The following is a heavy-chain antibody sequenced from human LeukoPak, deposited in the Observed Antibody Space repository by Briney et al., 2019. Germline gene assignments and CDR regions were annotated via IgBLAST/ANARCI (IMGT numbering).Heavy chain of an antibody. Sequence: SETLSLTCTVSGGSISSYYWNWIRQPAGKGLEWIGNIYYSGITFHNLSLKSRVTISVDTSKNQFSLKLSSVTAADTAVYYCARQNYDSSGYCDYWGQGTLVTVSS. V-gene: IGHV4-59*04. D-gene: IGHD3-22*01. CDR3: ARQNYDSSGYCDY. CDR1: GGSISSYY. CDR2: IYYSGIT. J-gene: IGHJ4*02.